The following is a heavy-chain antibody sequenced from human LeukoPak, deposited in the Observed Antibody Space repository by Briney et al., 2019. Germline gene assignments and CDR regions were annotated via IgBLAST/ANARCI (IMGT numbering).Heavy chain of an antibody. CDR3: AKALNYWYFDL. Sequence: GGSLRLSCVASGFSFSSYGMSWVRQAPGKGLEWVSASGGDGGSTYADSVKGRFTISRDSSKNTLYLQMNSLRAEDTATYYCAKALNYWYFDLWGRGNLVTVSS. CDR2: SGGDGGST. CDR1: GFSFSSYG. V-gene: IGHV3-23*01. J-gene: IGHJ2*01.